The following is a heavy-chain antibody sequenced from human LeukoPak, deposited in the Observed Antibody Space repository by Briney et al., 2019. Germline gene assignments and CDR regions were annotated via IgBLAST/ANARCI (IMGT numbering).Heavy chain of an antibody. CDR3: ASLARRVTTILDH. V-gene: IGHV3-66*01. D-gene: IGHD2-21*02. CDR2: IYSGGST. CDR1: GFTVSSNY. Sequence: GGSLRLSCAASGFTVSSNYMSWVRQAPGKGLEWVSVIYSGGSTYYADSVKGRFTISRDNSKNTLFLQMNNLRAEDTALYYCASLARRVTTILDHWGQGTLVSVSP. J-gene: IGHJ4*02.